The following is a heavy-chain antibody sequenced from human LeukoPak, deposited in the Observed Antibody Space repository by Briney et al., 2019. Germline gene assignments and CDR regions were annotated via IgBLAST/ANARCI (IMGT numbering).Heavy chain of an antibody. V-gene: IGHV4-39*07. CDR3: ARCGYSGCWLIDY. CDR1: GGSISSSSYY. Sequence: PSETLSLTCTVSGGSISSSSYYWGWIRQAPGKGLEWIGSIYYSGSTYYNPSLKSRVTISVDTSKNQFSLKLSSVTAADTAVYYCARCGYSGCWLIDYWGQGTLVTVSS. CDR2: IYYSGST. D-gene: IGHD5-12*01. J-gene: IGHJ4*02.